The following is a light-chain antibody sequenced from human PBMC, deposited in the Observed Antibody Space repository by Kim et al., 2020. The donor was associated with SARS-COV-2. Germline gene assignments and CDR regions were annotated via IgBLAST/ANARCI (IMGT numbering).Light chain of an antibody. CDR2: EAS. Sequence: EIVLTQSPGTLSLSPGERATLSCRASQSVGRYLAWYQQKPGQAPRLIIYEASNRATGIPARFSGSGSGTDFTLTISSLEPEDFGVYYCQQRSNWPRWTFGQGTKVDIK. J-gene: IGKJ1*01. CDR3: QQRSNWPRWT. CDR1: QSVGRY. V-gene: IGKV3-11*01.